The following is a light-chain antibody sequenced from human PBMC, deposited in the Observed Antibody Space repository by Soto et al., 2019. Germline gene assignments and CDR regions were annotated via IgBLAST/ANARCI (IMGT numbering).Light chain of an antibody. Sequence: EIVLTQSPATLSLSPGERATLSCRASQSVSTYLAWCQQKPGQTPRLLIYDASNRATGIPARFSGSGSGTDFTLTISSLEPEDFAVYYCQQRSKWPLTFGGGTKVDIK. CDR2: DAS. V-gene: IGKV3-11*01. CDR3: QQRSKWPLT. J-gene: IGKJ4*01. CDR1: QSVSTY.